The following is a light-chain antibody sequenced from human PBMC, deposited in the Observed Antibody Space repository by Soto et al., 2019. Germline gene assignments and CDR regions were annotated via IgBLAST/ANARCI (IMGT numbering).Light chain of an antibody. V-gene: IGKV1-39*01. CDR3: QQANSFPGT. CDR1: QNITLF. CDR2: GAS. J-gene: IGKJ5*01. Sequence: DIRMTQSPSSLSASVGDRVTITCRASQNITLFLNWYQQKPGKAPKLLIYGASSLESGVPSRYSGGGSGTDFTLTISSLQPEDFATYYCQQANSFPGTFGQGTRLEIK.